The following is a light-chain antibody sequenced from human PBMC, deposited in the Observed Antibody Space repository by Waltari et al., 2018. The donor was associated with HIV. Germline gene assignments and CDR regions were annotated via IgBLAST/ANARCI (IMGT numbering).Light chain of an antibody. V-gene: IGLV2-14*01. J-gene: IGLJ2*01. CDR2: EFS. CDR3: SSYTSSSSRV. Sequence: QSALTQPASVSGSPGQSITISCTGTSSDVGAYNYFSWYQQHPGKAPKLVIFEFSNRPSGVPNRFSGSKSGNTASLAISGLQAEDEADYYCSSYTSSSSRVFGGGTKLTVL. CDR1: SSDVGAYNY.